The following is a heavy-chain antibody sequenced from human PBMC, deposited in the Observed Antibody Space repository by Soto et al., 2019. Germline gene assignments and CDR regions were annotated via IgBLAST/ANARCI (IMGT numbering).Heavy chain of an antibody. CDR1: GGSISSYY. J-gene: IGHJ4*02. D-gene: IGHD4-17*01. CDR2: IYYSGST. V-gene: IGHV4-59*01. Sequence: QVQLQESGPGLVKPSETLSLTCTVSGGSISSYYWSWIRQPPGKGLEWIGYIYYSGSTNYSPSLKSRVTISVDTSKNQFSLKLSSVTAADTAVYYCARGPYGATGGYWGQGTLVTVSS. CDR3: ARGPYGATGGY.